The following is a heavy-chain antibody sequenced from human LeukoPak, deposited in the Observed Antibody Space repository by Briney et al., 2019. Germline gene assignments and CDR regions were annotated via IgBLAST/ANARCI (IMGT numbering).Heavy chain of an antibody. D-gene: IGHD5-24*01. CDR2: IKQDGSKK. V-gene: IGHV3-7*04. CDR1: GFTFSSYN. CDR3: TRVGYIDEGIDY. Sequence: GGSLRLSCAASGFTFSSYNMNWVRQAPGKGLEWVANIKQDGSKKSYVDSVKGRFTISRDNAKNSLYLQMNSLRAEDTAIYYCTRVGYIDEGIDYWGQGTLVTVSS. J-gene: IGHJ4*02.